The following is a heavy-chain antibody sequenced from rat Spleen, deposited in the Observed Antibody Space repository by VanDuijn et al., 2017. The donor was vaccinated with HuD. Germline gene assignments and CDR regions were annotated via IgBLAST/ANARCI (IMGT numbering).Heavy chain of an antibody. CDR3: ARQDYGYNYDY. CDR2: ISTGGGNT. V-gene: IGHV5-25*01. Sequence: EVQLVESGGGLVRPGRSMKLSCAASGFIFSNFYMAWVRQAPTEGLEWVASISTGGGNTYYRDSVKGRFTISRDNAKSTLYLQINSLRSEDTATYYCARQDYGYNYDYWGQGVMVTVSS. CDR1: GFIFSNFY. J-gene: IGHJ2*01. D-gene: IGHD1-9*01.